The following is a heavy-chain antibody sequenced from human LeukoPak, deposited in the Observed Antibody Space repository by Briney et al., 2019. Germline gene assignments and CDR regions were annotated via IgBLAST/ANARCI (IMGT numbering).Heavy chain of an antibody. Sequence: SETLSLTCTVSGGSISSSNYFWGWIRQPPGKGLQWIGEIYHSGSTNYNPSLKSRVTISVDKSNNQFSLILSSVTAADTAVYYCARKGLSPPPGPQPDTRRTAFDIWGQGTMVTVSS. CDR2: IYHSGST. V-gene: IGHV4-39*07. J-gene: IGHJ3*02. CDR1: GGSISSSNYF. D-gene: IGHD1-1*01. CDR3: ARKGLSPPPGPQPDTRRTAFDI.